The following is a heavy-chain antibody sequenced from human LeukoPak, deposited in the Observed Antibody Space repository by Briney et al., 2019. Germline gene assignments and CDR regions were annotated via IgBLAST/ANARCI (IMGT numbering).Heavy chain of an antibody. CDR1: GVTFRNYW. J-gene: IGHJ4*02. CDR3: AREYSVGHDY. D-gene: IGHD6-13*01. CDR2: INNDGSDI. Sequence: PGGTLTLSCAVSGVTFRNYWMYWGGQVPAKELVWVSRINNDGSDIGYADSVKGRFTISRDNAKNKLYVQMNSLRADDTAVYYCAREYSVGHDYWGQGTLVTVSS. V-gene: IGHV3-74*01.